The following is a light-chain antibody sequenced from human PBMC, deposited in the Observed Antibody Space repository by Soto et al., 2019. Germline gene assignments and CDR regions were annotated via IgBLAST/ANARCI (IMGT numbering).Light chain of an antibody. J-gene: IGLJ3*02. CDR2: EVS. CDR3: ISYTTSNTWV. V-gene: IGLV2-14*01. Sequence: SVLTQPASVSGSPGQSITISCTGTSSDVGSYNYVSWYQQNPGKAPKLMIYEVSNRPSGVSHRFSGSRSGNTASLTISGLQSEDEADYYCISYTTSNTWVFGGGTKLTVL. CDR1: SSDVGSYNY.